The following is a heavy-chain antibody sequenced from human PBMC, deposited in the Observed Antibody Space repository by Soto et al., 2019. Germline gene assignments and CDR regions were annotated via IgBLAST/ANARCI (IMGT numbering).Heavy chain of an antibody. V-gene: IGHV2-5*02. J-gene: IGHJ2*01. Sequence: QITLKESGPTLVTPTQTLTLTCTFSGFSPSSSGVGVGWIRQPPGKALEWLGVIYWDDDKRYSPSLKSRLTITKDTYKSQVFLIMTNMDLVDTATYYCAYSVYGYGYFDLWGRGILVTVSS. D-gene: IGHD4-17*01. CDR3: AYSVYGYGYFDL. CDR1: GFSPSSSGVG. CDR2: IYWDDDK.